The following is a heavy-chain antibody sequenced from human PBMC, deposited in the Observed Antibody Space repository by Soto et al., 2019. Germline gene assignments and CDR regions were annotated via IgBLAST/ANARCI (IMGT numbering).Heavy chain of an antibody. Sequence: SETLSLTCTVSGGSISSGGYYWSWIRQHPGKGLEWIGYIYYSGSTYYNPSLKSRVTISVDTSKNQFSLKLSSVTAADTAVYYCARKRVTTRSWNFDYWGQGTLVTVSS. CDR1: GGSISSGGYY. CDR2: IYYSGST. CDR3: ARKRVTTRSWNFDY. J-gene: IGHJ4*02. D-gene: IGHD4-17*01. V-gene: IGHV4-31*03.